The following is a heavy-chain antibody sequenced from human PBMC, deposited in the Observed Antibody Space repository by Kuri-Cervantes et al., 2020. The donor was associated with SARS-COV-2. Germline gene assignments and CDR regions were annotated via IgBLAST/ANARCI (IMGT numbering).Heavy chain of an antibody. Sequence: GESLKISCAASGFTFSPYGMQWVRQAPGKGLEWVAVKSYDGSNKYYADSVKGRFTISRDNSKNTLYLQMNSLRAEDTAVYYCAKGLGYYYGMDVWGQGTTVTVSS. CDR1: GFTFSPYG. J-gene: IGHJ6*02. CDR3: AKGLGYYYGMDV. V-gene: IGHV3-30*18. D-gene: IGHD6-6*01. CDR2: KSYDGSNK.